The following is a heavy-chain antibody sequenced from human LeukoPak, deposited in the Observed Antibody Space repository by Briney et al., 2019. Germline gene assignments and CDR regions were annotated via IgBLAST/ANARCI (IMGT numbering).Heavy chain of an antibody. CDR1: GGSISSSSYY. CDR2: IYYSGST. Sequence: SETLSLTCTVSGGSISSSSYYWGWIRQPPGKGLEWIGSIYYSGSTYYNPSLKSRVTISVDTSKNQFSLKLSSVTAADTAVYYCASSDYDILTFDPWGQGTLVTVSS. V-gene: IGHV4-39*07. CDR3: ASSDYDILTFDP. J-gene: IGHJ5*02. D-gene: IGHD3-9*01.